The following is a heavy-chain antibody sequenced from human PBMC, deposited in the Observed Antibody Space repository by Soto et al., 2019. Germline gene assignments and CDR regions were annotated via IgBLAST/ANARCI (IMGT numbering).Heavy chain of an antibody. D-gene: IGHD2-15*01. V-gene: IGHV4-59*08. J-gene: IGHJ6*03. CDR3: ARLTPGYYYYYMDV. CDR2: IYYSGST. CDR1: GGSISSYY. Sequence: PSETLSLTCTVSGGSISSYYWSWIRQPPGKGLEWIGYIYYSGSTNYNPSLKSRVTISVDTSKDQFSLKLSSVTAADTAVYYCARLTPGYYYYYMDVWGKGTTVTVSS.